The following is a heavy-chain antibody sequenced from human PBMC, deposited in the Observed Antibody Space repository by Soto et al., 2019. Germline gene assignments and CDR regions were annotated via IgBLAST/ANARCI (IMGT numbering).Heavy chain of an antibody. D-gene: IGHD3-10*01. CDR2: ISGSGGST. V-gene: IGHV3-23*01. J-gene: IGHJ4*02. CDR3: AKDAVSGSGSYSRGHIDF. Sequence: GGSLRLSCAASGFTFSTYAMSWVRQAPGKGLEWVSAISGSGGSTYYADSVKGRFTISRDNAKNTLYLQMSSLRAEDTAVYYCAKDAVSGSGSYSRGHIDFWGPGTLVTV. CDR1: GFTFSTYA.